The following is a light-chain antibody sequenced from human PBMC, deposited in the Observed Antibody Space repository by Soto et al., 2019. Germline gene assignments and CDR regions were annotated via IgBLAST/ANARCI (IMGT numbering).Light chain of an antibody. CDR1: SSNIGAGYD. CDR3: QSFDTSLSGFVV. Sequence: QSVLTQPPSMSGAPGQRVTISCTGSSSNIGAGYDVHWYQQHPGTAPKLLIFDNNNRPSGVPDRFSGSKSDTSASLAITGLQAEDGADYYCQSFDTSLSGFVVFGGGTQLTVL. V-gene: IGLV1-40*01. J-gene: IGLJ2*01. CDR2: DNN.